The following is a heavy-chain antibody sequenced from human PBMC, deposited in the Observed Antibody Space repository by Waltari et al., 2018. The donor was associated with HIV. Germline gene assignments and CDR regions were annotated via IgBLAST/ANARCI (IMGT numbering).Heavy chain of an antibody. D-gene: IGHD3-3*01. CDR1: GGSVSSANLY. Sequence: LQESGPGRVRPSQTLSLTCSVSGGSVSSANLYWSWVRQAPGKGLEWIGYVYETATINYNPSLNKRVTVTTDTSKNQVYLNMKSVTEADTATYYCVRSVWSGSSSWGRGTLVSVSS. J-gene: IGHJ5*02. V-gene: IGHV4-61*01. CDR2: VYETATI. CDR3: VRSVWSGSSS.